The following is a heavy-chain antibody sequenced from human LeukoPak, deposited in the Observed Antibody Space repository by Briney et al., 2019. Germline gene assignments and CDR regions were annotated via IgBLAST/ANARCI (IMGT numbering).Heavy chain of an antibody. V-gene: IGHV3-33*03. CDR3: AKDAQRGFDYSSSLEH. CDR2: IWSDGSNK. D-gene: IGHD6-6*01. CDR1: GYTFSHYG. J-gene: IGHJ4*01. Sequence: GGSLRLSCAASGYTFSHYGMHWVRQPPGKGLECVAHIWSDGSNKFYADSVKALFTISRDNFKHTVFLQSNSLRTGDTALYYCAKDAQRGFDYSSSLEHWGQGSLVTV.